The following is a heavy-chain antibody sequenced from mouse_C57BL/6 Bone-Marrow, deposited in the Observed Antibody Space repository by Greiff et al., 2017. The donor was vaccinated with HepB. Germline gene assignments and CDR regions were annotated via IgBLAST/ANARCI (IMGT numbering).Heavy chain of an antibody. CDR3: APMVTTGGYYFDY. Sequence: QVQLQQPGAELVMPGASVKLSCKASGYTFTSYWMHWVKQRPGQGLEWIGEIDPSDSYTNYNQKFKGKSTLTVDKSSSTAYMQLSSLTSEDSAVYYCAPMVTTGGYYFDYWGQGTTLTVSS. J-gene: IGHJ2*01. CDR1: GYTFTSYW. V-gene: IGHV1-69*01. D-gene: IGHD2-2*01. CDR2: IDPSDSYT.